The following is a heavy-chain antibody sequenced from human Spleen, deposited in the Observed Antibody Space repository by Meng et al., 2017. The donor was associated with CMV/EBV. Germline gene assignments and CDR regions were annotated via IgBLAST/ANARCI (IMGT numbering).Heavy chain of an antibody. CDR2: ISGSGGST. Sequence: GESLKISCAASGFTFSSYAMSWVRQAPGKGLEWVSAISGSGGSTYYADSVKGRFTISRDNSKNTLYLQMNSLRAEDTAVYYCAKVAGGYGDPRYDYLGQGTLVTVSS. V-gene: IGHV3-23*01. J-gene: IGHJ4*02. CDR1: GFTFSSYA. CDR3: AKVAGGYGDPRYDY. D-gene: IGHD4-17*01.